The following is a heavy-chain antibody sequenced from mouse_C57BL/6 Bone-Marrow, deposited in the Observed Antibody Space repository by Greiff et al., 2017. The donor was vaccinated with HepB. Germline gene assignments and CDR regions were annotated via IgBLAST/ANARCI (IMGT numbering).Heavy chain of an antibody. Sequence: EVQRVESGPGLAKPSQTLSLTCSVTGYSITSDYWNWIRKFPGNKLEYMGYISYSGSTYYNPSLKSRISITLDTSKIQYYLQLNSVTPEDTATYYFARYHYDYGSYWYFDVWGTGTTVTVSS. V-gene: IGHV3-8*01. CDR1: GYSITSDY. CDR2: ISYSGST. J-gene: IGHJ1*03. D-gene: IGHD2-4*01. CDR3: ARYHYDYGSYWYFDV.